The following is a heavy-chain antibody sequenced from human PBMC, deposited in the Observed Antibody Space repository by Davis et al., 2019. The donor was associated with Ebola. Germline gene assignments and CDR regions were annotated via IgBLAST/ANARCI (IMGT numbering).Heavy chain of an antibody. Sequence: ASVKVSCKASGYTFTSYDINWVRQATGQGLEWMGWMNPNSGNTGYAQKFQGRVTMTRNTSISTAYMELSSLRSEDTAVYYCARDLLDTAMVDYYYMDVWGKGTTVTVSS. J-gene: IGHJ6*03. D-gene: IGHD5-18*01. CDR1: GYTFTSYD. V-gene: IGHV1-8*01. CDR3: ARDLLDTAMVDYYYMDV. CDR2: MNPNSGNT.